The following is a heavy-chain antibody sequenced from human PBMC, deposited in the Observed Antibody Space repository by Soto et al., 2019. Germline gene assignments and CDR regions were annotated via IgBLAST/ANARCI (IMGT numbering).Heavy chain of an antibody. CDR1: GYIFLSYY. CDR3: ARDFRWFDS. Sequence: GASVKVSCKASGYIFLSYYMHWVRQAPGQGLEWMGLINPSAGTTSYAQKFQGRVTMTRDTSTSTVYMELSSLGYEDTAVYYCARDFRWFDSWGQGSLVTGSA. J-gene: IGHJ5*01. V-gene: IGHV1-46*01. CDR2: INPSAGTT.